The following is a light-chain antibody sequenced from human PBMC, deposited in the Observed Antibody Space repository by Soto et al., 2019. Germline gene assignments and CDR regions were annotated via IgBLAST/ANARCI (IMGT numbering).Light chain of an antibody. J-gene: IGKJ1*01. CDR3: QQYMSYS. CDR1: QSIRKW. CDR2: RAS. Sequence: DIHLIQPPSTLPAYIGDRVTITFRASQSIRKWLAWYHQKPGTAPKLPIYRASTLESGVSTRFSGSGSGTEFTLAISGLQPDDFATYYCQQYMSYSFGQGTKVDI. V-gene: IGKV1-5*01.